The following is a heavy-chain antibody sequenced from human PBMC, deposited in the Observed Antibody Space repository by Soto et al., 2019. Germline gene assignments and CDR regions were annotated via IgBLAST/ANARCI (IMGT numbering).Heavy chain of an antibody. J-gene: IGHJ6*02. D-gene: IGHD4-17*01. CDR1: GYIFVNYG. V-gene: IGHV1-18*01. Sequence: ASVKVSCKASGYIFVNYGIAWVRQAPGQGLEWMGWISPYTGNTHSATKVQGRLTMTTDTSTSTAYMELSSLRSEDTAVYYCARDTAPSDVWGQGTTVTVSS. CDR2: ISPYTGNT. CDR3: ARDTAPSDV.